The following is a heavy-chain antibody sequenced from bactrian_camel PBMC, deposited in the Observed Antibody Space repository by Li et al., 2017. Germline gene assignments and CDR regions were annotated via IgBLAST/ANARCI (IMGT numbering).Heavy chain of an antibody. J-gene: IGHJ4*01. CDR1: GYIASRLYC. CDR2: FGSDGST. V-gene: IGHV3S53*01. Sequence: QVQLVESGGGSVQAGGSLRLSCAASGYIASRLYCMGWFRQAPGKEREFVSAFGSDGSTKYADFVKGRFTISKDSAKNTIYLQKNNLKSEDTAVYYCGSDRAKIDPTQPVGSCQRPDPHWGQGTQVTVS. CDR3: GSDRAKIDPTQPVGSCQRPDPH. D-gene: IGHD6*01.